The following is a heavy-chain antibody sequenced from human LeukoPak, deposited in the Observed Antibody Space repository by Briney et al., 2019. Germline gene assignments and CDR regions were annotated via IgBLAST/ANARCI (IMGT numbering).Heavy chain of an antibody. CDR2: FDPEDGET. CDR1: GYTLTELS. CDR3: ATVYSSSPTPMQPFDY. D-gene: IGHD6-6*01. Sequence: ASVKVSCKVSGYTLTELSMHWVRQAPGKGREWMGGFDPEDGETIYAQKFQGRVTMTEDTSADTAYMELSSLRSEDTAVYYCATVYSSSPTPMQPFDYWGQGTLVTVSS. J-gene: IGHJ4*02. V-gene: IGHV1-24*01.